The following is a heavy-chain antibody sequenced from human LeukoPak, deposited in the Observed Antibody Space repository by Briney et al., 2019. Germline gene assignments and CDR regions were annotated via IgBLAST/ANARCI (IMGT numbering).Heavy chain of an antibody. CDR3: ARGDVFDI. CDR1: GGSMSSYH. Sequence: PSETLSLTCAVSGGSMSSYHWNWIRQPPGKGLEWIAYIYYSGSTNYNPSLESRVTISIDTSKNQFSLKLTSATAADTAVYYCARGDVFDIWGQGTLVTVSS. J-gene: IGHJ3*02. CDR2: IYYSGST. V-gene: IGHV4-59*01.